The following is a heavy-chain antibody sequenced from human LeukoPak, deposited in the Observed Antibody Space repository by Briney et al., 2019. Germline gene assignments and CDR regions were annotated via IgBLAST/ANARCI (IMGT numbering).Heavy chain of an antibody. CDR2: MNPNSGNA. CDR1: GYTFTSYD. Sequence: ASVKVSCKASGYTFTSYDINWVRQATGQGLEWMGWMNPNSGNAGYAQKFQGRVTMTRNTSISTAYMELSSLRSEDTAVYYCARGSADPHYYYYYGMDVWGQGTTVTVSS. V-gene: IGHV1-8*01. J-gene: IGHJ6*02. CDR3: ARGSADPHYYYYYGMDV.